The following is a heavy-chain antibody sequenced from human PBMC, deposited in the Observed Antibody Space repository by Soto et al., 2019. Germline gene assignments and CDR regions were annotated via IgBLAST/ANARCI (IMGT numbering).Heavy chain of an antibody. Sequence: KPSETLSLTCRVSGGSIMSGGYNWSWIRQLPGKGLEWIGYIFHTGNTYYNPSLKSRVTISVDTSQNQFSLRLSSVTAEDTALYYCARDLGKLITPGQWGQGVLVTVSS. CDR2: IFHTGNT. D-gene: IGHD7-27*01. J-gene: IGHJ1*01. CDR3: ARDLGKLITPGQ. CDR1: GGSIMSGGYN. V-gene: IGHV4-31*03.